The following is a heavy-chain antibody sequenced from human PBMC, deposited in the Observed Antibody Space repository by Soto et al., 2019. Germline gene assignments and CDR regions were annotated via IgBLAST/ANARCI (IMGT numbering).Heavy chain of an antibody. V-gene: IGHV4-4*07. CDR2: IYTSGST. D-gene: IGHD6-13*01. CDR3: ARVSSPVAAAGSTYYYYYGMDV. CDR1: GGSISSYY. J-gene: IGHJ6*02. Sequence: SETLSLTCTVSGGSISSYYWSWIRQPAGKGLEWIGRIYTSGSTNYNPSLKSRVTMSVDTSKNQFSLKLSSVTAADTAVYYCARVSSPVAAAGSTYYYYYGMDVWGQGTTVTVSS.